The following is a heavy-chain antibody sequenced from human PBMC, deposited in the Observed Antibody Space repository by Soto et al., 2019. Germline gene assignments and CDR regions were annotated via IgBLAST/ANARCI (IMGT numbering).Heavy chain of an antibody. J-gene: IGHJ3*02. CDR3: ARGDTPMITGMDSFDI. CDR2: IKQNGTEK. V-gene: IGHV3-7*01. D-gene: IGHD5-18*01. CDR1: GFTFSRYW. Sequence: GGSLRLSCAASGFTFSRYWMNWVRQAPGKGLEWVANIKQNGTEKNYVDSVKGRFTISRDNAKNSLYLQMDSLRAEDTAVYFCARGDTPMITGMDSFDIWGQGTLVTVSS.